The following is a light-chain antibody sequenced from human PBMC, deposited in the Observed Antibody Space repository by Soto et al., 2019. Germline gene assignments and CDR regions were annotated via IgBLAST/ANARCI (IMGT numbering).Light chain of an antibody. J-gene: IGLJ2*01. V-gene: IGLV2-23*01. CDR3: CSYAGSRTRDVV. CDR2: EGT. CDR1: SSDVGSYNL. Sequence: QSALTQPASVSGSPGQSITISCTGTSSDVGSYNLVSWYQQHPGKAPKLMIYEGTKLPSGVSNRFSGSKSGNTASLTISGLQDEDEADYSCCSYAGSRTRDVVFGGGTKLTVL.